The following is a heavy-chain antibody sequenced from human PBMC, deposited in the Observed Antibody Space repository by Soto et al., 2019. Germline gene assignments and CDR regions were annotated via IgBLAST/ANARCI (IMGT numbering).Heavy chain of an antibody. J-gene: IGHJ6*02. CDR3: ARWGSESYYYYYGMDV. D-gene: IGHD3-10*01. CDR1: GYKFTNYW. V-gene: IGHV5-51*01. CDR2: IYPGDSDT. Sequence: GEALQISCKGSGYKFTNYWIGWVRQMTGKGLDWMGIIYPGDSDTRYSPSFQGQVTISADKSISTAYLQWSSLKASDTAMYYCARWGSESYYYYYGMDVWGQGTTVTVSS.